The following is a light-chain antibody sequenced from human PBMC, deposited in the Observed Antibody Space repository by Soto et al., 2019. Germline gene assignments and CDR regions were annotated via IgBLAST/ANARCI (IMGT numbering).Light chain of an antibody. CDR3: QQYNKWPLT. CDR1: ESVSSN. Sequence: EIVMTQSPSTLSVSRGERATLSCRASESVSSNLAWYQQKPGKAPRLLIYSASTRATGVPARFSGSGSGTEFTLTISSLQSEDFAVYYCQQYNKWPLTFGGGTKVEIK. CDR2: SAS. V-gene: IGKV3-15*01. J-gene: IGKJ4*01.